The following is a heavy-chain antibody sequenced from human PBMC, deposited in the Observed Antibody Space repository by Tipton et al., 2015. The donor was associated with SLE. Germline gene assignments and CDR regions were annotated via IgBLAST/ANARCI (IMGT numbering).Heavy chain of an antibody. CDR2: IYYSGST. CDR3: ARGPTPLDWIYQRANWFDP. J-gene: IGHJ5*02. CDR1: GGSISSYR. D-gene: IGHD1-7*01. Sequence: TLSLTCTVSGGSISSYRWSWIRQPPGKGLEWIGYIYYSGSTYYNPSLKSRVTMSIDTSKNQFSLRLRSVTAADTAVYYCARGPTPLDWIYQRANWFDPWGQGTLVTVSS. V-gene: IGHV4-59*08.